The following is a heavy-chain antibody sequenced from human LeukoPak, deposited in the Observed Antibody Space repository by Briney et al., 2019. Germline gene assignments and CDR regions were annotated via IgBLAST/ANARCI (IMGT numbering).Heavy chain of an antibody. CDR2: ISSSSTII. V-gene: IGHV3-21*05. CDR3: ARDYSSSWYYFDY. Sequence: GGSLRLSCAASGFTFSSYSMNWVRQAPGKGLEWVSYISSSSTIIYYADSVKGRFTISRDNAKNSLYLQMNSLRAEDTAVYYCARDYSSSWYYFDYWGQGTLVTVSS. J-gene: IGHJ4*02. CDR1: GFTFSSYS. D-gene: IGHD6-13*01.